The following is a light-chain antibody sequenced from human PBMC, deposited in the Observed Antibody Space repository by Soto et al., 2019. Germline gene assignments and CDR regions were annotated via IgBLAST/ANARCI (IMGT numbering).Light chain of an antibody. CDR1: QSISSN. CDR3: QQYNNWPPWT. CDR2: GVS. J-gene: IGKJ1*01. V-gene: IGKV3-15*01. Sequence: EIVMTQSPATLSVSPGERATLSCRASQSISSNLAWYQQKPGQAPRLLIYGVSTRATGIPARFSGSGSGTEFTLTISSLQSEDFALYYCQQYNNWPPWTFGQGTKVEIK.